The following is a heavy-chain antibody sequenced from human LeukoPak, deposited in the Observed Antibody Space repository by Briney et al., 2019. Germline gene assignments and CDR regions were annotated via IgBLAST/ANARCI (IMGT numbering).Heavy chain of an antibody. CDR2: IYSGGST. CDR1: GFTVSSNY. Sequence: GGSLRLSCAASGFTVSSNYMSWVRQAPGKGLEWVSVIYSGGSTYYADSVKGRFTIYRHNSKNTLYLQMNSLRAEDTAVYYCARDSSSGASDYWGQGTLVTVSS. D-gene: IGHD6-19*01. J-gene: IGHJ4*02. CDR3: ARDSSSGASDY. V-gene: IGHV3-53*04.